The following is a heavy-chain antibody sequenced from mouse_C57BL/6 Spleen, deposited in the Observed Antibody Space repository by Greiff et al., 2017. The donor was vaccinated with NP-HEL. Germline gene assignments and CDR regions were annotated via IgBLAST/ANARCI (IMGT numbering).Heavy chain of an antibody. V-gene: IGHV5-4*01. CDR2: ISDGGSYT. Sequence: VQLKESGGGLVKPGGSLKLSCAASGFTFSSYAMSWVRQTPEKRLEWVATISDGGSYTYYPDNVKGRFTISRDNAKNNLYLQMSHLKSEDTAMYYCARDSVVARYVDVWGTGTTVTVSS. J-gene: IGHJ1*03. D-gene: IGHD1-1*01. CDR1: GFTFSSYA. CDR3: ARDSVVARYVDV.